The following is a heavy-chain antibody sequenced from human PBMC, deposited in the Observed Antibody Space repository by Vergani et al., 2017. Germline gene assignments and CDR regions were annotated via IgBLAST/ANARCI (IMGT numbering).Heavy chain of an antibody. CDR2: ISDRDTST. V-gene: IGHV3-23*01. CDR1: GLTLSSYA. J-gene: IGHJ4*02. CDR3: TSREYYFDY. Sequence: EVQLLEPGGGLVQPGGSLRLSCTVSGLTLSSYAMSWVRQAPGKGLEWVSSISDRDTSTYYADSVKGRFTISRDNSKNTLDLQMNSLRAEDTALYYCTSREYYFDYWGQGTLVTVSS.